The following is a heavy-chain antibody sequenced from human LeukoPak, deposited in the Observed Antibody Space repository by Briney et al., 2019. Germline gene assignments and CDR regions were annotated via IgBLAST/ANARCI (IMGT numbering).Heavy chain of an antibody. J-gene: IGHJ5*02. CDR2: LGTDGTYT. D-gene: IGHD4-11*01. Sequence: GGSLRLSCAASGFNLRDYWMHWVRQAPGKGLVWVSRLGTDGTYTNYANSVTGRFTISRDNAKNTLYLQMDSLRAEDTSFYYCVRDPSNSGNWFDLWGQGTLVTVPS. V-gene: IGHV3-74*01. CDR3: VRDPSNSGNWFDL. CDR1: GFNLRDYW.